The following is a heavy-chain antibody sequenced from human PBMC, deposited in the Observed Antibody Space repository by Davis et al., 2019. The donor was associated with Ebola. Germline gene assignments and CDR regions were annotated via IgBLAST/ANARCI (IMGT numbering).Heavy chain of an antibody. V-gene: IGHV4-39*01. CDR3: VGPDSPQRGRFDP. CDR2: IYYSGST. J-gene: IGHJ5*02. Sequence: MPSETLSLTCTVSGGSITMSVNDWGWIRQSPWKGLEWIGSIYYSGSTYYNPSLRSRVTLSVDTSKNQVYLNLRSVTTADTALYYCVGPDSPQRGRFDPWGQGTLVTVSS. CDR1: GGSITMSVND. D-gene: IGHD1-1*01.